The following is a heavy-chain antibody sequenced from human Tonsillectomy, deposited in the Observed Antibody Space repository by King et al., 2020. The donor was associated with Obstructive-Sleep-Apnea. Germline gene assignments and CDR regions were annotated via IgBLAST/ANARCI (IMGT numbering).Heavy chain of an antibody. CDR3: ARQLRGFSYVFDF. V-gene: IGHV4-59*12. D-gene: IGHD5-18*01. J-gene: IGHJ4*02. Sequence: VQLQESGPGLVKPSETLSLTCTVSGGSISSYYWSWIRQPPGKGLEWIGYIYYSGSTNSNPSLKSRVTISVDTSKNQFSLKLSSVTAADTAMYYCARQLRGFSYVFDFWGQGTLVTVSS. CDR2: IYYSGST. CDR1: GGSISSYY.